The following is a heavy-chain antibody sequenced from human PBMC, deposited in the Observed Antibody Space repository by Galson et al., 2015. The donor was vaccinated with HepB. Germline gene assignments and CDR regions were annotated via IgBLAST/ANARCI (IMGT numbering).Heavy chain of an antibody. CDR3: ARDQSYYDSSGYYPFDY. J-gene: IGHJ4*02. CDR2: ISSSSSYI. D-gene: IGHD3-22*01. CDR1: GFTFSSYS. V-gene: IGHV3-21*01. Sequence: SLRLSCAASGFTFSSYSMNWVRQAPGKGLEWVSSISSSSSYIYYADSVKGRFTISRDNAKNSLYLQMNSLRAEDTAVYYCARDQSYYDSSGYYPFDYWGQGTLVTVSS.